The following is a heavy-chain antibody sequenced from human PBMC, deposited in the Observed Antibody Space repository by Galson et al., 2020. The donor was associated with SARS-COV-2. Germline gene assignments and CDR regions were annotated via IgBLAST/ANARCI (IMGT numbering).Heavy chain of an antibody. J-gene: IGHJ4*02. CDR2: IFYDGSTK. V-gene: IGHV3-33*08. Sequence: GESLKISCAASGFTFNSHAMHWIRQAPGKGLEWVSHIFYDGSTKDYVDSVKGRFTISRDDSEKPVYLQMNNLRADDTAVYYCARDGKHRGGWVFDYWGQGTRVTGSS. D-gene: IGHD6-19*01. CDR1: GFTFNSHA. CDR3: ARDGKHRGGWVFDY.